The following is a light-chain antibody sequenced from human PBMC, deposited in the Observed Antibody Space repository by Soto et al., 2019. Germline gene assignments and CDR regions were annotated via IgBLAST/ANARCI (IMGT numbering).Light chain of an antibody. V-gene: IGLV2-11*01. Sequence: QSALTQPRSVSGSPGQSVTISCTGTSSDVGGYNYVSWYQQHPGKTPKLMIYDVTQRPSGVPDRFSGSKSGNTASLTISGLQAEDEADDCCCSYAGSSSFVVFGGGTKLTVL. CDR1: SSDVGGYNY. CDR3: CSYAGSSSFVV. J-gene: IGLJ2*01. CDR2: DVT.